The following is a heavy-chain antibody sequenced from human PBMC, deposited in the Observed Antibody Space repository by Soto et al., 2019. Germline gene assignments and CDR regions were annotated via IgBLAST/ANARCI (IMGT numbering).Heavy chain of an antibody. CDR1: GFTFSSYA. D-gene: IGHD6-6*01. J-gene: IGHJ4*01. CDR2: ISGSGGST. V-gene: IGHV3-23*01. CDR3: AKSRGRHSSSSVYF. Sequence: GGSLRLSCAASGFTFSSYAMSWVRQAPGKGLEWVSAISGSGGSTYYADSVKDRFTISRDNSKNTLYLQMNSLRAEDTAVYFCAKSRGRHSSSSVYFWGHGSLVTVSS.